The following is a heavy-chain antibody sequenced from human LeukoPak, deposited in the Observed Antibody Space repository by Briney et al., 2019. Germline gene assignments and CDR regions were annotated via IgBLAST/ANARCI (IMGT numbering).Heavy chain of an antibody. CDR2: ISSSTSTI. V-gene: IGHV3-48*02. CDR3: ARYSHDSRGYSDPFDY. J-gene: IGHJ4*02. D-gene: IGHD3-22*01. CDR1: GFTFSSYN. Sequence: GGSLRLSCAASGFTFSSYNMNWVRQAPGKGMEWVSYISSSTSTIYYADSVKGRFTISRDNAKNSLYLQMNSLRDEDTAVHYCARYSHDSRGYSDPFDYWGQGTLVTVSS.